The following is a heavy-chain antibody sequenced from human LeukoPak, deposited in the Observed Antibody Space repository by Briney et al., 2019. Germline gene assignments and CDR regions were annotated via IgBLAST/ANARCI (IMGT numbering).Heavy chain of an antibody. CDR3: ARDDPGSRSYVVYYGMDV. Sequence: ASVKVSCKASGYTFSSYAMHWVRQAPGQRLEWMGWINAGNGNTKYSQKFQGRVTITRDTSASTAYMELSSLRSEDTAVYYCARDDPGSRSYVVYYGMDVWGQGTTVTVSS. V-gene: IGHV1-3*01. D-gene: IGHD3-10*01. CDR1: GYTFSSYA. J-gene: IGHJ6*02. CDR2: INAGNGNT.